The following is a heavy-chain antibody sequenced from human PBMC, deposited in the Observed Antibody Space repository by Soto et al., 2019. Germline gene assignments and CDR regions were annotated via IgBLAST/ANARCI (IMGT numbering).Heavy chain of an antibody. Sequence: QVQLVQSGAEVKKPGSSVKVSCKASEGTFSSYAISWVRQAPGQGLEWMGGIIPIFGTANYAQKFQGRVTITADESTSTADMELSSLRSEDTAVYYCARESRYCSGGSCYFLPGIDYWGQGTLVTVYS. D-gene: IGHD2-15*01. CDR1: EGTFSSYA. CDR3: ARESRYCSGGSCYFLPGIDY. CDR2: IIPIFGTA. V-gene: IGHV1-69*12. J-gene: IGHJ4*02.